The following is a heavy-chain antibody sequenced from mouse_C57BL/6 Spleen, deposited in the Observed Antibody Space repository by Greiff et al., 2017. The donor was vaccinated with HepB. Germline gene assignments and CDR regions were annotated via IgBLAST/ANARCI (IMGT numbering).Heavy chain of an antibody. J-gene: IGHJ3*01. CDR3: ARGGIYYGNPAWFAY. D-gene: IGHD2-1*01. Sequence: VQLQQSGPGLVKPSQSLSLTCSVTGYSITSGYYWNWIRQFPGNKLEWMGYISYDGSNNYNPSLKNRISITRDTSKNQFFLKLNSVTTEDTATYYCARGGIYYGNPAWFAYWGQGTLVTVSA. CDR2: ISYDGSN. CDR1: GYSITSGYY. V-gene: IGHV3-6*01.